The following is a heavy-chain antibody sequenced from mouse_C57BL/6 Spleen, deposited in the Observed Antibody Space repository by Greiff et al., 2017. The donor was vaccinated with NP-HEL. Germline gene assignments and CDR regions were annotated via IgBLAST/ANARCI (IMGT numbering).Heavy chain of an antibody. V-gene: IGHV3-6*01. CDR3: ARDGVGYFDY. CDR1: GYSITSGYY. Sequence: ESGPGLVKPSQSLSLTCSVTGYSITSGYYWNWIRQFPGNKLEWMGYISYDGSNNYNPSLKNRISITRDTSKNQFFLKLNSVTTEDTATYYCARDGVGYFDYWGQGTTLTVSS. D-gene: IGHD1-3*01. CDR2: ISYDGSN. J-gene: IGHJ2*01.